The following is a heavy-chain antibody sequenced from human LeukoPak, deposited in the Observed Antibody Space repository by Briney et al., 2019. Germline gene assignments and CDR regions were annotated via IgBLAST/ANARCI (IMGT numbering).Heavy chain of an antibody. V-gene: IGHV1-69*13. D-gene: IGHD6-6*01. J-gene: IGHJ4*02. CDR2: IIPIFGTA. CDR3: ASAPEYSSSSGFDY. Sequence: SVKVSCKASGGTFISYAISWVRQAPGQGLEWMGGIIPIFGTANYAQKFQGRVTITADESTSTAYMELSSLRSEDTAVYYCASAPEYSSSSGFDYWGQGTLVTVSS. CDR1: GGTFISYA.